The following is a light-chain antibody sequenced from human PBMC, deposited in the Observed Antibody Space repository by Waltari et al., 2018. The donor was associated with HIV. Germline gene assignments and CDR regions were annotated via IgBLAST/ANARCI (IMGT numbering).Light chain of an antibody. J-gene: IGKJ2*01. CDR2: DGF. Sequence: EIVLTQSPVTLSLSPGQTATLSCRASQSVSRYVAWYQQKPGQPPRLLIYDGFNMATGVPARFSGSASGTDFTLTISSLEPEDFAVYFCQQCSNWPPIFGQGTKLEIK. CDR3: QQCSNWPPI. V-gene: IGKV3-11*01. CDR1: QSVSRY.